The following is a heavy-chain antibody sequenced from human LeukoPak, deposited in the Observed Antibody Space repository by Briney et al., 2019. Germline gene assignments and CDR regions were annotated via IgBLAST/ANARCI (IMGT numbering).Heavy chain of an antibody. CDR2: INQGGNDK. D-gene: IGHD4-17*01. Sequence: AGGSLRLSCAASGFSLSSRRMSWVRQAPGKGLEWVASINQGGNDKRHADSVKGRFTISRDNAKNSLSLQLNSPTAEDTAMYYCATRKDSVPTFDNWGQGTLVTVSS. CDR1: GFSLSSRR. CDR3: ATRKDSVPTFDN. J-gene: IGHJ4*02. V-gene: IGHV3-7*01.